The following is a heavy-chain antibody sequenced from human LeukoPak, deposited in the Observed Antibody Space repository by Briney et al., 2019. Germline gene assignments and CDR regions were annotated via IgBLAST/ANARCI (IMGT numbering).Heavy chain of an antibody. J-gene: IGHJ4*02. CDR2: RSYDGSNK. V-gene: IGHV3-30-3*01. Sequence: GRSLRLSCAASRFTFSSYAMHWVRQAPGKGLEWVAVRSYDGSNKYYADSVKGRFTISRDNSKNTLYLQMNSLRAEDTAVYYCARPTPMSITGTTSTYYFDYWGQGTLVTVSS. CDR1: RFTFSSYA. D-gene: IGHD1-20*01. CDR3: ARPTPMSITGTTSTYYFDY.